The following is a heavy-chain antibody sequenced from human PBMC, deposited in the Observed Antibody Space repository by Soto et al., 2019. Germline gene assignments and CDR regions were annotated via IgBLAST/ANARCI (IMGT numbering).Heavy chain of an antibody. D-gene: IGHD2-2*01. Sequence: GGFLRLSCVASGFTFSSYSMNWVRQAPGKGLEWVSYISSSSSTIYYADSVKGRFTISRDNAKNSLYLQMNSLRAEDTAVYYCAREMPRSDAFDIWGQGTMVTVSS. CDR1: GFTFSSYS. J-gene: IGHJ3*02. CDR2: ISSSSSTI. CDR3: AREMPRSDAFDI. V-gene: IGHV3-48*01.